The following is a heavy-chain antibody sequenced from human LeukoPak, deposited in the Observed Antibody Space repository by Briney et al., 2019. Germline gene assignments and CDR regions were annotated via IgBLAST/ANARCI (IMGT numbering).Heavy chain of an antibody. CDR3: ARAQVGVATIYWFDP. CDR1: GFTFSSYS. CDR2: ISSSSSYI. D-gene: IGHD5-12*01. V-gene: IGHV3-21*01. J-gene: IGHJ5*02. Sequence: GGSLRLSCAASGFTFSSYSMNWVRQAPGKGLEWVSSISSSSSYIYYAESVKGRFTISRDNAKNTLYLQMNSLRAEDTAVYYCARAQVGVATIYWFDPWGQGTLVTVSS.